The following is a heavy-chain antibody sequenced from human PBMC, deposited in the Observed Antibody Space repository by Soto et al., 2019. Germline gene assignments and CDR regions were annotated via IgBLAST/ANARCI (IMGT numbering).Heavy chain of an antibody. Sequence: QVQLVQSGAEVKKPGSSVKVSCKASGGTFSSYTISWVRQAPGQGLEWMGRIIPILGIANYAQKFQGRVTITADKSTSTAYMELSSLRSEDTAVYYGARPYDFWSGYYFDAFDIWGQGTMVTVSS. D-gene: IGHD3-3*01. V-gene: IGHV1-69*02. CDR1: GGTFSSYT. J-gene: IGHJ3*02. CDR3: ARPYDFWSGYYFDAFDI. CDR2: IIPILGIA.